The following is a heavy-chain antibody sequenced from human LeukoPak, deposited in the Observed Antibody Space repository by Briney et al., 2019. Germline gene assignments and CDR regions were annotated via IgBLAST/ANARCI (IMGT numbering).Heavy chain of an antibody. D-gene: IGHD2-2*01. V-gene: IGHV3-7*03. CDR1: GFTFSSYW. CDR2: IRQDGGVK. J-gene: IGHJ4*02. Sequence: PGGSLRLSCAASGFTFSSYWMTSVRQAPGKGLEWVANIRQDGGVKYYMDSAKGRFTLSRDNAKSSLYLQMNSLRVEDTAMYFCARTVVVVVGASDYFDYWGQGTLVTVSS. CDR3: ARTVVVVVGASDYFDY.